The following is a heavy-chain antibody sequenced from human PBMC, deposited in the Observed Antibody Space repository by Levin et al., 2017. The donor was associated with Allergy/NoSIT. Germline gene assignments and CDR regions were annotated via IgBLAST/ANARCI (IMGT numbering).Heavy chain of an antibody. D-gene: IGHD6-13*01. CDR3: ARVHLAAGGYYFDY. Sequence: GASVKVSCKASGYTFTSYGISWVRQAPGQGLEWMGWISAYNGNTNYAQKLQGRVTMTTDTSTSTAYMDLRSLRSDDTAVYYCARVHLAAGGYYFDYWGQGTLVTVSS. J-gene: IGHJ4*02. V-gene: IGHV1-18*01. CDR1: GYTFTSYG. CDR2: ISAYNGNT.